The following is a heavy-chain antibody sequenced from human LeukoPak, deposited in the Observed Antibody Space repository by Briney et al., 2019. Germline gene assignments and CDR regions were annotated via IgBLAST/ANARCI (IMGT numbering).Heavy chain of an antibody. J-gene: IGHJ3*01. Sequence: GGSLRLSCAASGFTFSSYSMNWVRQAPGKGLEWVSYISSSGSTIYYADSVKGRLTISRDNAKNSLYLQLSSLRAEDTAVYYCARALGSSRYSSGHDAFDVWGQGTMVTVS. CDR2: ISSSGSTI. D-gene: IGHD6-13*01. V-gene: IGHV3-48*01. CDR1: GFTFSSYS. CDR3: ARALGSSRYSSGHDAFDV.